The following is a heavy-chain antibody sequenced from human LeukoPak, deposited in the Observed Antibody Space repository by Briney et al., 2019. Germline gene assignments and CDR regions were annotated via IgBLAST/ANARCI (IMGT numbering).Heavy chain of an antibody. J-gene: IGHJ4*02. V-gene: IGHV4-4*07. Sequence: SETLSLTCTVSGGSISNYYWRWIRQPAGKGLEWIGRIYSSGSTNYSPSLKSRVTMSVDTSKNQFSLKLSSVTAADTAVYYCSRGDHDYWGQGTLVTVSS. CDR3: SRGDHDY. CDR2: IYSSGST. CDR1: GGSISNYY.